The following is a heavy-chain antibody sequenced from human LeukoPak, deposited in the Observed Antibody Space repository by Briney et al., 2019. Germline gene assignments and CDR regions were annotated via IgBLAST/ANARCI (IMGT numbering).Heavy chain of an antibody. D-gene: IGHD2-15*01. Sequence: PSETLSLTCSVSGGSISSGHYYWAWIPQPPGKGLQWIGSIYYSGTTYNNPSLKSRVTITVDPSKNQFSLNLSSVTAADTAFYYCARQPKECTPGVFITGKACWFDPWGQGTLVTVSS. J-gene: IGHJ5*02. CDR3: ARQPKECTPGVFITGKACWFDP. CDR2: IYYSGTT. CDR1: GGSISSGHYY. V-gene: IGHV4-39*01.